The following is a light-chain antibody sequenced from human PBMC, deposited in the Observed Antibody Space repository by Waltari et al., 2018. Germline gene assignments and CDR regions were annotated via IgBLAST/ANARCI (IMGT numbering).Light chain of an antibody. V-gene: IGLV1-40*01. J-gene: IGLJ3*02. CDR1: SSNIGAGYD. CDR3: QSYDSSLSGAGV. Sequence: QSVLTQPPSVSGAPGQRVTISCTGSSSNIGAGYDVHWYQQLPGTAPNLLIYGNGNRPSGVPDRFSGSKSGTSASLAITGLQAEDEADYYCQSYDSSLSGAGVFGGGTKLTVL. CDR2: GNG.